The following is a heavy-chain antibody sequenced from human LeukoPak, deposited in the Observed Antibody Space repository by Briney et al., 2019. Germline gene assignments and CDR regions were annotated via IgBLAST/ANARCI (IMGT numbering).Heavy chain of an antibody. D-gene: IGHD6-13*01. Sequence: SETLSLTCAVSGVSISSSDFYWAWIRQPPGKGLEWIGSVYYSGSIYYNPSLKSRVTMSVDTTKNHFSLTLSSVTAADTAVYYCAGYLFYHFDSWGHGTLVAVSS. CDR1: GVSISSSDFY. J-gene: IGHJ4*01. V-gene: IGHV4-39*07. CDR3: AGYLFYHFDS. CDR2: VYYSGSI.